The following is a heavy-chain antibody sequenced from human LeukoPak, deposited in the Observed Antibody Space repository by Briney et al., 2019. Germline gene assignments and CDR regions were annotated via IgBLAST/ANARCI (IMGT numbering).Heavy chain of an antibody. D-gene: IGHD6-19*01. J-gene: IGHJ5*02. CDR2: IIPIFGTA. CDR1: GGTFSSYA. Sequence: SVKVSCKAYGGTFSSYAISWVRQAPGQGLEWMGGIIPIFGTANYAQKFLGRVTSTPDESTSTAYMELSSLRSEDTAVYYCARDRSVAGTFWFDPWGQGTLVTVSS. V-gene: IGHV1-69*13. CDR3: ARDRSVAGTFWFDP.